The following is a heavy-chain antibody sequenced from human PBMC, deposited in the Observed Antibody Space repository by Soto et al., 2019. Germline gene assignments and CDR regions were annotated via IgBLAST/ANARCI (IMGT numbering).Heavy chain of an antibody. V-gene: IGHV4-30-4*01. Sequence: SETLSLTCTGSNGSITSTDYYWSWIRQPPGKGLEWIGYIYDTWSTYYNPSLKSRVAISIDTSKSQFSLQLSSVTAADTAVYYCASGAYGYWGQGSLVT. D-gene: IGHD7-27*01. CDR3: ASGAYGY. CDR2: IYDTWST. CDR1: NGSITSTDYY. J-gene: IGHJ4*02.